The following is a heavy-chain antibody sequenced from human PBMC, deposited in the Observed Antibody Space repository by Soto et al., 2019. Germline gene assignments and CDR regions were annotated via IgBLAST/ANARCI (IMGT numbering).Heavy chain of an antibody. V-gene: IGHV3-64D*06. Sequence: GSLRLSCSASGFIFSESTIYWVRQVPGKGLEAISAVSTSGGSTYYADSVKDRFTISRDNSKNTLFLQMGSLRPEDTAIYYCVKQAHGLDGVAFDYWGQGTQVTVSS. CDR2: VSTSGGST. CDR1: GFIFSEST. CDR3: VKQAHGLDGVAFDY. J-gene: IGHJ4*02. D-gene: IGHD2-15*01.